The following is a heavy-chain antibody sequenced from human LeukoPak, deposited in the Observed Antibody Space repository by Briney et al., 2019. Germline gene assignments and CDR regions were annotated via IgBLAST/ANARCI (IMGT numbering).Heavy chain of an antibody. V-gene: IGHV1-8*01. CDR1: GYTFTGYD. J-gene: IGHJ4*02. D-gene: IGHD7-27*01. CDR3: ARTPPNWGADY. Sequence: ASVEVSCKASGYTFTGYDINWVRQATGQGLEWMGWMSPNSGNTGYAQKFQGRVTMTRDTSIGTAYLELSSLKSEDTAVYYCARTPPNWGADYWGQGTLVTVSS. CDR2: MSPNSGNT.